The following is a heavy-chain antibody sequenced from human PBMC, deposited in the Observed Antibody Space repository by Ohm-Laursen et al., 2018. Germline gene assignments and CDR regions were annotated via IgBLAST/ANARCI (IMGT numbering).Heavy chain of an antibody. D-gene: IGHD3-22*01. CDR3: ARGPNYYDSRWFDP. CDR2: INHSGST. Sequence: TLSLTCPVYGGSFSGYYWSWIRQPPGKGLEWIGEINHSGSTNYNPSLKSRVTMSVDTSKNQFSLKLSSVTAADTAVYYCARGPNYYDSRWFDPWGQGTLVTVSS. CDR1: GGSFSGYY. V-gene: IGHV4-34*01. J-gene: IGHJ5*02.